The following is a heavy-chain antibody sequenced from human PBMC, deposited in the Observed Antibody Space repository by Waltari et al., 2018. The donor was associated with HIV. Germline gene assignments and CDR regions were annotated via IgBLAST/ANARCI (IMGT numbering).Heavy chain of an antibody. V-gene: IGHV3-21*01. J-gene: IGHJ3*02. CDR1: GFTFRSYS. D-gene: IGHD3-3*01. Sequence: EVQLVESGGGLVKPGGSLRLSCAASGFTFRSYSMNLFRQAPGKGLEWVSSISSSSSYIYYADSVKGRFTISRDNAKNSLYLQMNSLRAEDTAVYYCARDTSFWSSPDLDAFDIWGQGTMVTVSS. CDR2: ISSSSSYI. CDR3: ARDTSFWSSPDLDAFDI.